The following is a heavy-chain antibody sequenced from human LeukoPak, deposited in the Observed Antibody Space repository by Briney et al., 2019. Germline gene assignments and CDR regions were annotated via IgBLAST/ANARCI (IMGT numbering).Heavy chain of an antibody. V-gene: IGHV3-21*01. D-gene: IGHD4-17*01. CDR3: ARSVYGDLYYFDY. J-gene: IGHJ4*02. CDR2: ISSSSSYI. Sequence: GGSLRLSCAASGFTFSTYAIHWVRQAPGKGLEWVSSISSSSSYIYYADSVKGRFTISRDNAKNSLYLQMNSLRAEDTAVYYCARSVYGDLYYFDYWGQGTLVTVSS. CDR1: GFTFSTYA.